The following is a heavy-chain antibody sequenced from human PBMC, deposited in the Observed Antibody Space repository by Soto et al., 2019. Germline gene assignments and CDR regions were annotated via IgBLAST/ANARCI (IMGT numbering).Heavy chain of an antibody. D-gene: IGHD3-22*01. Sequence: QVQLVESGGGLVKPGGSLRLSCAASGFTLSGYYMSWIRQAPGKGLEWLSYISGSSDNTNYADSVKGRFTISRDNAKKSLYLEMNSLRAEDTAVYYCATITMMTWGQGTLVTVSS. V-gene: IGHV3-11*06. J-gene: IGHJ5*02. CDR1: GFTLSGYY. CDR2: ISGSSDNT. CDR3: ATITMMT.